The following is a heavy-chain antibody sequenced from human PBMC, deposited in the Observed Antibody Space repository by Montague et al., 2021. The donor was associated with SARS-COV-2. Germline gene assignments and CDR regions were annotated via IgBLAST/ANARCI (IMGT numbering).Heavy chain of an antibody. D-gene: IGHD5-24*01. CDR2: IYWDDDK. Sequence: PALGKPTQTLTLTCTFSGFLLNASGVGVGWIRQPPGKALEWLASIYWDDDKRYSPSLKTRLTITKDTSKSQVVLRMTNVDPVDTATYYCAHSPIERGFWGQGTLVTVSS. J-gene: IGHJ4*02. CDR1: GFLLNASGVG. CDR3: AHSPIERGF. V-gene: IGHV2-5*02.